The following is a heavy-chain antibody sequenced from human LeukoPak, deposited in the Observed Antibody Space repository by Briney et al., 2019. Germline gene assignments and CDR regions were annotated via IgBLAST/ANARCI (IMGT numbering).Heavy chain of an antibody. CDR3: ARALPSSSWYSPSFDY. CDR2: IITIFDTA. J-gene: IGHJ4*02. V-gene: IGHV1-69*06. Sequence: ASVKVSCKASGYTFTSYAMNWVRQAPGQGLEWMGGIITIFDTANYAQKFQGRVTITADKSTSTAYMELSSLRSEDTAVYYCARALPSSSWYSPSFDYWGQGTLVTVSS. CDR1: GYTFTSYA. D-gene: IGHD6-13*01.